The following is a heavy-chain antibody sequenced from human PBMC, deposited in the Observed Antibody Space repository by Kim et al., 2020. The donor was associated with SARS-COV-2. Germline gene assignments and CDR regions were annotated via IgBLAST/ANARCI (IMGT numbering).Heavy chain of an antibody. V-gene: IGHV1-46*01. Sequence: ASVKVSCKASGYTFTSYYMHWVRQAPGQGLEWMGIINPSGGSTSYAQKFQGRVTMTRDTSTSTVYMELSSLRSEDTAVYYCARDGRDQLRGYYYYYGMDVWGQGTTVTVSS. CDR3: ARDGRDQLRGYYYYYGMDV. CDR2: INPSGGST. CDR1: GYTFTSYY. J-gene: IGHJ6*02. D-gene: IGHD2-2*01.